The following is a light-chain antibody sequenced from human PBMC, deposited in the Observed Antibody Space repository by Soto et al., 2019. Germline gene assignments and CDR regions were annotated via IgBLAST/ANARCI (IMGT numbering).Light chain of an antibody. CDR1: SSNIGSNA. CDR3: ATWDDSLNGWV. V-gene: IGLV1-44*01. J-gene: IGLJ3*02. Sequence: QSVLTQPPSASGTPGQRVTISCSGSSSNIGSNAVSWYHQLPGTAPKLLIYSHNQRPSAVPDRFSGSKSGTSASLAISGLQSDDEADYYCATWDDSLNGWVFGGGTKLTVL. CDR2: SHN.